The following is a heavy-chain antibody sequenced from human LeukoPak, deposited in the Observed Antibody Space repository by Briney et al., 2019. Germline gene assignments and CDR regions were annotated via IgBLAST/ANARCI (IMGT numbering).Heavy chain of an antibody. J-gene: IGHJ3*02. CDR3: ARDRLTNDAFDI. CDR2: INSDGSGT. CDR1: GFTFNSYC. V-gene: IGHV3-74*01. Sequence: GGSLRLSCAASGFTFNSYCMHWGRQAPGKGLGWVSRINSDGSGTSDADFVKGRFTISRDNSKNTLYLQMNSLRAEDTAMYYCARDRLTNDAFDIWGQGKMVTVSS. D-gene: IGHD2-8*01.